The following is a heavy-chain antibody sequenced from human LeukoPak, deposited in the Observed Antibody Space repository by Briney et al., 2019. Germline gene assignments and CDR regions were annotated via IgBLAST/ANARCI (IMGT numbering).Heavy chain of an antibody. V-gene: IGHV4-39*02. CDR3: ARGPGYSSRRLRSWKYYFDY. CDR1: GGSISTTSYF. CDR2: IYYSGTT. J-gene: IGHJ4*02. Sequence: SETLSLTCTVSGGSISTTSYFWAWIRQPPGEGLEWIGSIYYSGTTYYNSSLKSRVTISVERSKNHFSLELSSVTAADTAVYYCARGPGYSSRRLRSWKYYFDYWGQGALVTVSS. D-gene: IGHD6-13*01.